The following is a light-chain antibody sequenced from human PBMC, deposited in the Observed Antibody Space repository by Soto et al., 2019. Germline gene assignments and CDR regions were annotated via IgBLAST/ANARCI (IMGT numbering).Light chain of an antibody. V-gene: IGLV3-9*01. CDR2: RDS. CDR1: NIGSKN. J-gene: IGLJ2*01. Sequence: SYELTQPLAVSVALGKTARLTCGGNNIGSKNVHWYQQKPGQAPVLVIYRDSNRPYGIPERFSGSNSGNTATLTISRAQAGDEADYYCQVWDSSTAVFGGGNKLTVL. CDR3: QVWDSSTAV.